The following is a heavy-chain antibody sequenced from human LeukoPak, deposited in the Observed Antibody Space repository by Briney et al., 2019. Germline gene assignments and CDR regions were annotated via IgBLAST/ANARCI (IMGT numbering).Heavy chain of an antibody. V-gene: IGHV5-51*01. CDR1: GYSFTNYW. Sequence: GESLKVSCKDSGYSFTNYWIGWVRQMPGKGLEWMGIIHSADSNTKYSPSFQGQVTISADKSISTAYLQWSGLKASDTAMYYCAGARHGDYRWDYWGQGTLVTVSS. D-gene: IGHD4-17*01. CDR3: AGARHGDYRWDY. CDR2: IHSADSNT. J-gene: IGHJ4*02.